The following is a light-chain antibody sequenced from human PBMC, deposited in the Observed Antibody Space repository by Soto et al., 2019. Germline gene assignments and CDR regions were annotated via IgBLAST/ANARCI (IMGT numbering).Light chain of an antibody. V-gene: IGKV1-39*01. J-gene: IGKJ4*01. CDR1: QSISTY. CDR2: AAS. Sequence: DIQMTQSPSSLSASVGDRVTITCRASQSISTYLNWYQQKQVKAHKLLIYAASNLQSEVPSRFSGSGSGTDFTLTISGLQPEDFATYYCQQGFSTLALSVGGGTKVEIK. CDR3: QQGFSTLALS.